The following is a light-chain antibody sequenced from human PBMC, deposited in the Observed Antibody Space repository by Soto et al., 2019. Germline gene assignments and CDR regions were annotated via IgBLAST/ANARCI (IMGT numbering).Light chain of an antibody. CDR1: QSVSSY. Sequence: EILMTQSPATLSVSPGERVTLSCRASQSVSSYLAWYQQKPGQPPRLLIYGASTRATGIPARFSSSGSGTEFTLTISSLQSEDFAVYYCQRYNNWPRTFGQGTKVDIK. CDR3: QRYNNWPRT. J-gene: IGKJ1*01. CDR2: GAS. V-gene: IGKV3-15*01.